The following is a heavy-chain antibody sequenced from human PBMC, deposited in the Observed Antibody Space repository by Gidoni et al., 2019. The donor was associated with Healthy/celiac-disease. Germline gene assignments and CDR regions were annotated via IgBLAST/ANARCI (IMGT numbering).Heavy chain of an antibody. CDR2: TYYRSKWYN. CDR1: GARVSSHSSA. D-gene: IGHD6-19*01. V-gene: IGHV6-1*01. Sequence: QVQLQQAGPGLVKPSQTLSLTCAIPGARVSSHSSAWNWIRQSPSRGLEWLGRTYYRSKWYNAYAVSVKSRITINPDTAKNQFSLQLNSVTPEDTAVYYCARSELGLRYSSGWYWFDPWGQGTLVTVSS. CDR3: ARSELGLRYSSGWYWFDP. J-gene: IGHJ5*02.